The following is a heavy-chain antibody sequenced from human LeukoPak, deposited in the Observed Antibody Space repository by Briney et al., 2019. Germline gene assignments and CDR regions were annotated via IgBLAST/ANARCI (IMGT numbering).Heavy chain of an antibody. D-gene: IGHD5-18*01. CDR1: GYTFTGYY. V-gene: IGHV1-2*04. CDR2: INPNSGGT. CDR3: ARGVDTAMVYYYYYFGMDV. J-gene: IGHJ6*02. Sequence: ASVKVSCKASGYTFTGYYMHWVRQAPGQGLEWMGWINPNSGGTNYAQKFQGWVTMTRDTSISTAYMELSRLRSDDTAVYYCARGVDTAMVYYYYYFGMDVWGLGTTVTVSS.